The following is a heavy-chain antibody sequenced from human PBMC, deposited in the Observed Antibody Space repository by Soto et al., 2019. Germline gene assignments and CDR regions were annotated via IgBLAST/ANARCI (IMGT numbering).Heavy chain of an antibody. J-gene: IGHJ3*02. V-gene: IGHV2-70*01. CDR3: ARTHIAAAGTSSAFDI. Sequence: KCVSWIRQPPGKALEWLALIDWDDDKYYSTSLKTRLTISKDTSKNQVVLTMTNMDPVDTATYYCARTHIAAAGTSSAFDIWGQGTMVTVSS. CDR1: KC. CDR2: IDWDDDK. D-gene: IGHD6-13*01.